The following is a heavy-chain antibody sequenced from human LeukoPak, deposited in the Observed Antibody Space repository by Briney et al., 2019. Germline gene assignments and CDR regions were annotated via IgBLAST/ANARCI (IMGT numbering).Heavy chain of an antibody. V-gene: IGHV3-48*03. CDR1: GFTFSSYE. Sequence: RGSLRLSCAASGFTFSSYEMNWVRQAPGKGLEWVSYISSSGSTIYYADSVKGRFTISRDNAKNSLYLQMNSLRAEDTAVYYCARDYGDYFNWFDPWGQGTLVTVSS. D-gene: IGHD4-17*01. J-gene: IGHJ5*02. CDR2: ISSSGSTI. CDR3: ARDYGDYFNWFDP.